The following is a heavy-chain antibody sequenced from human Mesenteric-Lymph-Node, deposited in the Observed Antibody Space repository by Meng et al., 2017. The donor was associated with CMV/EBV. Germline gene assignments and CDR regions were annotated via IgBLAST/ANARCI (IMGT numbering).Heavy chain of an antibody. Sequence: GESLKISCAVTGFTFRSYVMSWVRQAPGKGLEWVSSISSSSSYIYYADSVKGRFTMSRDNAKDSLYLQMNSLTAEDTAIYYCTRCGSGNYLYYYDGMDVWGQGTTVTVSS. J-gene: IGHJ6*02. CDR2: ISSSSSYI. V-gene: IGHV3-21*01. CDR1: GFTFRSYV. CDR3: TRCGSGNYLYYYDGMDV. D-gene: IGHD1-26*01.